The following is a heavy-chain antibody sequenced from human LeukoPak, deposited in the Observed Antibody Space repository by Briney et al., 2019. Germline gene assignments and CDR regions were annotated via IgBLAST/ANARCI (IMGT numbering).Heavy chain of an antibody. CDR1: VYTFTSYY. D-gene: IGHD3-22*01. CDR3: ASIGFRGYYDSSGYFDY. Sequence: ASVKVSCKASVYTFTSYYMHWVRQAPGQGLEWRGIINPSGGSTSDTQKLQGRVTMTRDTSTSTVYMELSSLTSEDTAVYYCASIGFRGYYDSSGYFDYWGQGNLVTVSS. CDR2: INPSGGST. V-gene: IGHV1-46*01. J-gene: IGHJ4*02.